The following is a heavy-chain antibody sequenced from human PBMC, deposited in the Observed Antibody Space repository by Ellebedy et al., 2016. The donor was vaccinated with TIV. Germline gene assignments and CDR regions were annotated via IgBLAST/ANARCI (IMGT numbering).Heavy chain of an antibody. D-gene: IGHD6-19*01. CDR1: GFTFSSYW. J-gene: IGHJ6*02. V-gene: IGHV3-7*01. CDR2: IKQDGSEK. CDR3: ARVGSGLSYYYGMDV. Sequence: GESLKISCAASGFTFSSYWMSWVRQAPGKGLEWVVNIKQDGSEKYYVDSVKGRFTISRDNAKNSLYLQMNSLRAEDTAVYYCARVGSGLSYYYGMDVWGQGTTVTVSS.